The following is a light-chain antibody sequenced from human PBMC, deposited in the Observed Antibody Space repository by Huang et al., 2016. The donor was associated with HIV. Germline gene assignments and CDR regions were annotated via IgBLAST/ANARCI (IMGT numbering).Light chain of an antibody. Sequence: MTQSPPSLSASIGDRVTLTCRASRDISTFLAWSQQKQGKPPRLLSYAASILHSGVPSRFSGGGSGTNFTLTVSSLQPEDVANYYCQKYDSAPRTFGQGTKLEL. CDR3: QKYDSAPRT. J-gene: IGKJ1*01. CDR1: RDISTF. CDR2: AAS. V-gene: IGKV1-27*01.